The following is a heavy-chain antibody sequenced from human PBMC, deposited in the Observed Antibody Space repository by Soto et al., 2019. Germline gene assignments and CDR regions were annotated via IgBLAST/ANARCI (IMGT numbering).Heavy chain of an antibody. V-gene: IGHV3-53*01. CDR2: IYSDGST. CDR1: GFTVSSNY. J-gene: IGHJ1*01. D-gene: IGHD3-22*01. Sequence: GGSLRLSCAASGFTVSSNYMSWVRQAPGKGLEWVSVIYSDGSTYYADSVKGRFTISRDNSKNTLYLQMNSLRAEDTAVYYCAKDPGTVFYDSSGYLAEYFQHWGQGTLVTVSS. CDR3: AKDPGTVFYDSSGYLAEYFQH.